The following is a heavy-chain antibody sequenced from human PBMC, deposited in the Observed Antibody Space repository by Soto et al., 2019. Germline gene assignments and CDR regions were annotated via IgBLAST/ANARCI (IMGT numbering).Heavy chain of an antibody. CDR1: GFTFSTYT. CDR3: ARSYSSSWHTFDS. Sequence: QVQLVESGGGVVQPGRSLGLSCAASGFTFSTYTMHWVRQAPGKGLEWVAVISYDGSNKYYAGSVKGRFTISRDNSKNTLYLQMNSLRAEDTAVYYCARSYSSSWHTFDSWGQGTLVTVSS. V-gene: IGHV3-30-3*01. J-gene: IGHJ4*02. D-gene: IGHD6-13*01. CDR2: ISYDGSNK.